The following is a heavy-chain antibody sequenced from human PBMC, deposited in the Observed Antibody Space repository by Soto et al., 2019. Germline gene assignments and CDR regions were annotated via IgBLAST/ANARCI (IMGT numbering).Heavy chain of an antibody. CDR1: GYTFTSQY. V-gene: IGHV1-46*01. CDR2: INPSGGGT. Sequence: GASVKVSCKASGYTFTSQYMHWVRQAPGQGLEWVGIINPSGGGTNYAQKFQGRITLTRDTSTSTLYMELRSLRSADTAVYYCARGGKIAARPLDSWGQGTLVTVSS. J-gene: IGHJ4*02. CDR3: ARGGKIAARPLDS. D-gene: IGHD6-6*01.